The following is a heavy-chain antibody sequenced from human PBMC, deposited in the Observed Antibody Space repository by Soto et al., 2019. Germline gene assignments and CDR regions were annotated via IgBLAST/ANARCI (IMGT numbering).Heavy chain of an antibody. CDR2: INANNGGA. J-gene: IGHJ5*02. Sequence: SVNVSCKASVYTFTNYHIHWVRQAPGQGLEFMGWINANNGGAGSAQQFQGRVTVTRDTSITTVYMELRNLRSDDTAVYYCAREGGSETLQPSYNWFDTWGQGTLVTVSS. CDR1: VYTFTNYH. V-gene: IGHV1-2*02. CDR3: AREGGSETLQPSYNWFDT. D-gene: IGHD3-16*01.